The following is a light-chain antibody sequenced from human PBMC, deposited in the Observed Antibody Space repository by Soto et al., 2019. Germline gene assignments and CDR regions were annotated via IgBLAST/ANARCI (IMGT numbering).Light chain of an antibody. CDR1: QSVSRTY. CDR2: GAS. Sequence: EIVLTQSPGTLSLSPGERATLSCRASQSVSRTYLAWYQQKPGQAPRLLIYGASSRATGIPDRFSGSGSGTHFTLTISRLEPEAFAVYYCRRYDISPFPFGQGTKLEIK. J-gene: IGKJ2*01. V-gene: IGKV3-20*01. CDR3: RRYDISPFP.